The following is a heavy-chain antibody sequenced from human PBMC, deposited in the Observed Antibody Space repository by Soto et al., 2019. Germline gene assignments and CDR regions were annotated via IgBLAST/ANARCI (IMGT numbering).Heavy chain of an antibody. J-gene: IGHJ5*02. Sequence: SETLSLTCGVSGGSISTNNWWSWVRQSPGRGLEWIGEIYHSGSTNYNPSLKSRVTMSVDKSKNQFSLELTSVTAADTAVYYCAKGSVAAAGSANWFDPWGQGTLVTVSS. CDR3: AKGSVAAAGSANWFDP. CDR1: GGSISTNNW. CDR2: IYHSGST. V-gene: IGHV4-4*02. D-gene: IGHD6-13*01.